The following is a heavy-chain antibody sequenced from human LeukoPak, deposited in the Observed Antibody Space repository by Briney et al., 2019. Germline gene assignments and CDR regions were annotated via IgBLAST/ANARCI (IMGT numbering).Heavy chain of an antibody. D-gene: IGHD2-8*01. J-gene: IGHJ4*02. CDR1: GFTFSSYA. CDR2: ISGSGGST. V-gene: IGHV3-23*01. Sequence: PGGSLRLSCAASGFTFSSYAMSWVRQAPGKGLEWVSAISGSGGSTYYADSVKGRFTISRDNSKNTLYLQMNSLRAEDTAVYYCTTGTNPLYDADYWGQGTLVTVSS. CDR3: TTGTNPLYDADY.